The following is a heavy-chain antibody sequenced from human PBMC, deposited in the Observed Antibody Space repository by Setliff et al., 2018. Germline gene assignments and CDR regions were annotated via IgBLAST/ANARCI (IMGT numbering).Heavy chain of an antibody. CDR1: GDSISDAS. CDR2: VFYNGAA. V-gene: IGHV4-59*12. CDR3: ARGHVHLRGRPFHYVDV. D-gene: IGHD3-10*01. J-gene: IGHJ6*04. Sequence: PSETLSLTCTVSGDSISDASIMAWIRQPPGKGLEFIGYVFYNGAAKYDPSLKSRVTMSVDTSTNRLSLRINFLTAADTAIYYCARGHVHLRGRPFHYVDVWGKGTSVTVSS.